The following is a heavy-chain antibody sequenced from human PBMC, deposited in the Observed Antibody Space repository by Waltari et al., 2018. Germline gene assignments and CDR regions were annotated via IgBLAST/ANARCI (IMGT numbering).Heavy chain of an antibody. CDR3: VHSRMTLNWFDP. CDR2: ISSSGST. Sequence: QMQLKESGPGLLKPSANLSILCRVFGGTVGKHSHYWGWIRHSPQKGLQWIGSISSSGSTFFQPSLKSRAAISLDRSKNEFSLRLTSVTAADTAIYYCVHSRMTLNWFDPWGQGTRVTVSS. V-gene: IGHV4-39*01. CDR1: GGTVGKHSHY. J-gene: IGHJ5*02.